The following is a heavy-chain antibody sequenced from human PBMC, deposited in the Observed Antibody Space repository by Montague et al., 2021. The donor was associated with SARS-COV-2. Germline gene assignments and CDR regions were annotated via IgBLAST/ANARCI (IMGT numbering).Heavy chain of an antibody. CDR1: GGSISSSNSY. CDR2: TYSNGRT. D-gene: IGHD3-22*01. Sequence: SETLSLTCTVSGGSISSSNSYWGWIRQPPGKGLEWIGTTYSNGRTDYSPPLKSRVTIFVDTSTNQPSLKMTAVTAADTALYYCRGGQIGYFYYDYWGQGTLVTVSS. CDR3: RGGQIGYFYYDY. J-gene: IGHJ4*02. V-gene: IGHV4-39*01.